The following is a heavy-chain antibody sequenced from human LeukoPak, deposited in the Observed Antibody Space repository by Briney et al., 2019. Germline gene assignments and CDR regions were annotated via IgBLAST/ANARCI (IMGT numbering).Heavy chain of an antibody. D-gene: IGHD7-27*01. CDR3: ATDVNWGFDY. V-gene: IGHV1-46*04. CDR1: EYSFTNYY. CDR2: INPSGDST. Sequence: ASVKVSCKASEYSFTNYYMHWVRQAPGQGLEYMGTINPSGDSTSYAQKLQGRVTMTRDTSTSTVYMELSSLRSEDTAVYYCATDVNWGFDYWGQGTLVTVSS. J-gene: IGHJ4*02.